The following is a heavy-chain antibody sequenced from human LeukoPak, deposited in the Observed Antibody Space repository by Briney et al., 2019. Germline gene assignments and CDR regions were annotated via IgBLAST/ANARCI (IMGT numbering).Heavy chain of an antibody. V-gene: IGHV1-69-2*01. Sequence: ASVKVYCKVSGYTFTDYYMHWVQQAPGKGLEWMGLVDPEDGETIYAEKFQGRVTITTDESTSTAYMELSSLRSEDTAVYYCARAIVGATTQSNYYYYMDVWGKGTTVTVSS. CDR2: VDPEDGET. J-gene: IGHJ6*03. CDR3: ARAIVGATTQSNYYYYMDV. CDR1: GYTFTDYY. D-gene: IGHD1-26*01.